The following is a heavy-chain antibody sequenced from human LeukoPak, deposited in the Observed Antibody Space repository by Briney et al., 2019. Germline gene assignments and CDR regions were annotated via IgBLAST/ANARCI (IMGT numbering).Heavy chain of an antibody. Sequence: GGSLRLSCAASGFTFTSYAMSWVRQAPGKGLGWVSAISGSGGSTYYADSVKGRFTISRDNSKNTLYLQMDSLRAEDTAVYYCAKACDDYGDYGRVYYYYGMDVWGQGTTVTVSS. D-gene: IGHD4-17*01. CDR2: ISGSGGST. V-gene: IGHV3-23*01. CDR1: GFTFTSYA. J-gene: IGHJ6*01. CDR3: AKACDDYGDYGRVYYYYGMDV.